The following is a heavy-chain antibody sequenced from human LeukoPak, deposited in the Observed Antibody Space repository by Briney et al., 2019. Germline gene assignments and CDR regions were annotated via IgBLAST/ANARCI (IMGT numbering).Heavy chain of an antibody. V-gene: IGHV4-34*01. J-gene: IGHJ5*02. Sequence: SETLSLTYAVYGGSFSGYYWSWIRQPPGKGLEWIGEINHSGSTNYNPSLKSRVTISVDTSKNQFSLKLSSVTAADTAVYYCARHAVEAASRWFDPWGQGTLVTVSS. D-gene: IGHD1-1*01. CDR3: ARHAVEAASRWFDP. CDR2: INHSGST. CDR1: GGSFSGYY.